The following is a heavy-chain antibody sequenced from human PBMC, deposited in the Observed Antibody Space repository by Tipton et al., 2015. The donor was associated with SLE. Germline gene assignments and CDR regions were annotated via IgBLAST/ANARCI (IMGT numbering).Heavy chain of an antibody. Sequence: GSLKLSCAASGFTFSSYWMSWVRQAPGKGLEWVAVISGSGGSTYYADSVKGRFTISRDNSKNTLYLQMNSLRAEDTAVYYCAKARYSSGWLVDYWGQGTLVTVSS. D-gene: IGHD6-19*01. V-gene: IGHV3-23*01. CDR1: GFTFSSYW. J-gene: IGHJ4*02. CDR3: AKARYSSGWLVDY. CDR2: ISGSGGST.